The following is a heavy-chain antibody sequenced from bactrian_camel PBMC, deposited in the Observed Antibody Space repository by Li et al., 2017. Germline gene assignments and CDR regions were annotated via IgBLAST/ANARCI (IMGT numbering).Heavy chain of an antibody. D-gene: IGHD6*01. V-gene: IGHV3S40*01. CDR2: VNTGGATT. Sequence: VQLVESGGGLVQPGGSLRLSCAASGFTFSRYDMSWVRQAPGKGLEWVSTVNTGGATTYYAGSVKGRFTISRDNAASTLYLQLHSLKTEDTAVYYCAAEDGESGSWSKFGYWGQGTQVTVS. J-gene: IGHJ6*01. CDR1: GFTFSRYD. CDR3: AAEDGESGSWSKFGY.